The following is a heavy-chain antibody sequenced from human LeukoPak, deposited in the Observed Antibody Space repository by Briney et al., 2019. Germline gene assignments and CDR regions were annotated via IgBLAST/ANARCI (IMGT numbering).Heavy chain of an antibody. Sequence: HPGGSLRLSCAASGFTFSSYWMHWVRQAPGKGLVWVSRINTDGSSTSYADSVKGRFTISRDNAKNTLYLQMNSLRAEDTAVYYCARDRLPNYDFWSGDAFDIWGQGTMVTVSS. D-gene: IGHD3-3*01. V-gene: IGHV3-74*01. J-gene: IGHJ3*02. CDR3: ARDRLPNYDFWSGDAFDI. CDR2: INTDGSST. CDR1: GFTFSSYW.